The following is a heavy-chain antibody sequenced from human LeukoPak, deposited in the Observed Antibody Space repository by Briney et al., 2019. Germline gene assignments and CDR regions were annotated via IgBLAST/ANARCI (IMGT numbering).Heavy chain of an antibody. CDR3: ARGGEEYSSSWYRLFDY. V-gene: IGHV4-34*01. D-gene: IGHD6-13*01. CDR2: INHSGST. CDR1: GGSFSGYY. J-gene: IGHJ4*02. Sequence: SETLSLTCAVYGGSFSGYYWSWIRQAPGKGLEWIGEINHSGSTNYNPSLKSRVTISVDTSKNQFSLKLSSVTAADTAVYYCARGGEEYSSSWYRLFDYWGQGTLVTVSS.